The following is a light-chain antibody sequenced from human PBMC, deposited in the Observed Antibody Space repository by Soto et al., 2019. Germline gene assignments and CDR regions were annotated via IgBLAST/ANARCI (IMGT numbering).Light chain of an antibody. CDR2: KDS. V-gene: IGLV3-25*02. J-gene: IGLJ2*01. CDR3: QSADSSGTYVV. Sequence: SYELTQPPSVSVSPGQTARITCSEDALPKQYAYWYQQKPGQAPVLVIYKDSERPSGIPERFSGSSSGTTVTLTIRGVQAEDEADYYCQSADSSGTYVVFGGGTKLTVL. CDR1: ALPKQY.